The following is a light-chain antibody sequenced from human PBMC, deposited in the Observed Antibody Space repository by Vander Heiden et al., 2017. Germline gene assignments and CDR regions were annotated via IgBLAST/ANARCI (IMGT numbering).Light chain of an antibody. V-gene: IGKV4-1*01. CDR1: QSVVYNNKNY. CDR3: LQHDSAPWT. Sequence: VMTRCPDPLPVSRGEGTTTNSKASQSVVYNNKNYLAWYQQKPGQPPKLLFYWASTRKSGVPDRFSGSGSGTDFTLTISSLQAEDGALYYCLQHDSAPWTFGQGTQVEIK. CDR2: WAS. J-gene: IGKJ1*01.